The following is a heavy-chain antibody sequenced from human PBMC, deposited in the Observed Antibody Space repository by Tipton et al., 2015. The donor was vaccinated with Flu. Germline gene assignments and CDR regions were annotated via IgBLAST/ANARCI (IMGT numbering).Heavy chain of an antibody. CDR3: ARDSTTVIMYYYGMDV. J-gene: IGHJ6*02. D-gene: IGHD4-17*01. Sequence: SLRLSCTASGFTFSRYSMNWVRQAPGKRLEWVSSMGGGGSISYADSVKGRFTISRDNAKNSLYLQMNSLRAEDTAVYYCARDSTTVIMYYYGMDVWGQGTTVSVSS. CDR1: GFTFSRYS. V-gene: IGHV3-21*06. CDR2: MGGGGSI.